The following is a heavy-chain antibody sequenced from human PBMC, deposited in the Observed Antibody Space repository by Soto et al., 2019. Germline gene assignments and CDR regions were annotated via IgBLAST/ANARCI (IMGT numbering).Heavy chain of an antibody. Sequence: PGGSLRLSCAASGFTFSSYAMSWVRQAPGKGLEWVSAISGSGGSTYYADSVKGRFTISRDNSKNTLYLQMNSLRAEDTAVYYCAKDSPPMITFGGVIETDWGQGTLVTVSS. CDR2: ISGSGGST. D-gene: IGHD3-16*02. J-gene: IGHJ4*02. CDR3: AKDSPPMITFGGVIETD. CDR1: GFTFSSYA. V-gene: IGHV3-23*01.